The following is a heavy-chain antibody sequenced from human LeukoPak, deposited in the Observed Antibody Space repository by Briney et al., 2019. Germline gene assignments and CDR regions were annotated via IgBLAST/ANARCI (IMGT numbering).Heavy chain of an antibody. J-gene: IGHJ6*03. CDR2: IYYSGST. D-gene: IGHD2-2*01. V-gene: IGHV4-30-4*08. CDR1: GGSISSGDYY. Sequence: SETLSLTCTVSGGSISSGDYYWSWIRQPPGKGLEWIGYIYYSGSTYYNPSLKSRVTISVDTSKNQFFLKLSSVTAADTAVYYCARATSAARYYYYYMDVWGKGTTVTVSS. CDR3: ARATSAARYYYYYMDV.